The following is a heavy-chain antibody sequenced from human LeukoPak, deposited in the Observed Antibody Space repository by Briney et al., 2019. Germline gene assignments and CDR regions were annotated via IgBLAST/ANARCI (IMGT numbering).Heavy chain of an antibody. J-gene: IGHJ4*02. CDR1: GGSISSYY. CDR3: ATYSYGYSFDY. CDR2: IYYSGST. Sequence: SETLSLTCTVSGGSISSYYWSWIRQPPGKGLEWIGYIYYSGSTNYNPSLKSRVTISVGTSKNQFSLKLSSVTAADTAMYYCATYSYGYSFDYWGQGTLVTVSS. D-gene: IGHD5-18*01. V-gene: IGHV4-59*08.